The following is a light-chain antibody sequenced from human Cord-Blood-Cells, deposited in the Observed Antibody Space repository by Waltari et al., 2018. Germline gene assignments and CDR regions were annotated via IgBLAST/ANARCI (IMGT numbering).Light chain of an antibody. V-gene: IGLV2-23*02. J-gene: IGLJ1*01. Sequence: QSALTQPASVSGSPGPSLTISCTGTSSAVGSYNLVSWYQQHPGKAPKLMIYEVSKRPSGVSNRFSGSKSGNTASLTISGLQAEDEADYYCCSYAGSSTYVFGTGTKVTVL. CDR1: SSAVGSYNL. CDR2: EVS. CDR3: CSYAGSSTYV.